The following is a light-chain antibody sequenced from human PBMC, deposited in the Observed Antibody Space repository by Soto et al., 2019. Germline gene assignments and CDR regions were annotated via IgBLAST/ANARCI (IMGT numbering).Light chain of an antibody. Sequence: DIQMTQSPSTLSASVGGRVTITCRASQSISSWLAWYQQKPGKAPKLLIYDASSLESGVPSRFSGSGSGTDFTLTIRRLEPGDFAVYYCQQYGTSPWTFGQGTKVDIK. J-gene: IGKJ1*01. CDR2: DAS. CDR1: QSISSW. CDR3: QQYGTSPWT. V-gene: IGKV1-5*01.